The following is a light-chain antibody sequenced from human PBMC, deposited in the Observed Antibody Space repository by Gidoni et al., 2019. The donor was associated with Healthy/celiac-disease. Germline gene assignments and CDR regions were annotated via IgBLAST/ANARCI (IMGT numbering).Light chain of an antibody. Sequence: DIQMTQSPSTLSASVGDRVPITCRASQSISSWFAWYQQKPGKAPKLLIYKASSLESGVPSRFSGSGSGTEFTLTTSSLQPDDFATYYCQQYGTFGQGTKVEIK. CDR3: QQYGT. CDR1: QSISSW. J-gene: IGKJ1*01. CDR2: KAS. V-gene: IGKV1-5*03.